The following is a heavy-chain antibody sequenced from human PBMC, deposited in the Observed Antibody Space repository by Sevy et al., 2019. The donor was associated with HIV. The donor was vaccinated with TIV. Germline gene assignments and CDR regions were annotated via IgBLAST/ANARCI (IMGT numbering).Heavy chain of an antibody. CDR2: ITWNSNKI. D-gene: IGHD3-3*01. Sequence: SLKISCAASGFTFDDYAMHWVRQAPGKGLEWVSGITWNSNKIAYGDSVKGRFTISRDNAKNSLFLQMDSLRVEDTAVYYCARDPTYYDFWSGYYTGWFDPWGQGTLVTVSS. CDR1: GFTFDDYA. V-gene: IGHV3-9*01. CDR3: ARDPTYYDFWSGYYTGWFDP. J-gene: IGHJ5*02.